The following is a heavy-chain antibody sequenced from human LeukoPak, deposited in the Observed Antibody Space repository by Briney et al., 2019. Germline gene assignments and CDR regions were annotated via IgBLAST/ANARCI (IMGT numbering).Heavy chain of an antibody. Sequence: SETLTLTCTVSGGSISSYYWSWIRQPPGKGLEWIGYIYYSGSTNYNPSLKSRVTISVDTSKNQFSLKLSSVTAADTAVYYCARGSGSYYFDYWGQGTLVTVSS. J-gene: IGHJ4*02. CDR2: IYYSGST. CDR1: GGSISSYY. CDR3: ARGSGSYYFDY. V-gene: IGHV4-59*01. D-gene: IGHD6-19*01.